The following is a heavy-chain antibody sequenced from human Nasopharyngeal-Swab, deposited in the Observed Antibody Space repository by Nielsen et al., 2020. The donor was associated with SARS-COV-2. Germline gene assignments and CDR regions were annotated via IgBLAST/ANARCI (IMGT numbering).Heavy chain of an antibody. CDR3: ARDPLKSITIFGVVSYSYAMDV. Sequence: SETLSLTCTVSGGSISSSSYYWGWIRQPPGKGLEWIGSIYYSGSTYYNPSLKSRVTISVDTSKNRFSLKLSSVTAADTAVYYCARDPLKSITIFGVVSYSYAMDVWGQGTTVTVSS. J-gene: IGHJ6*02. D-gene: IGHD3-3*01. V-gene: IGHV4-39*07. CDR1: GGSISSSSYY. CDR2: IYYSGST.